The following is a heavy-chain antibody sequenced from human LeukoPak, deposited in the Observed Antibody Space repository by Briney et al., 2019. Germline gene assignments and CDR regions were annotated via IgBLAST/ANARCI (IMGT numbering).Heavy chain of an antibody. D-gene: IGHD1-26*01. CDR3: ARDKSGSYYAVFDI. V-gene: IGHV3-21*04. J-gene: IGHJ3*02. CDR2: ISSSSIYI. Sequence: GGSLRLSCAASGFTFSSYSMNWVRQAPGKGLEWVSSISSSSIYIYYADSVKGRFTISRDNAKNSLYLQMNSLRAEDTAVYYCARDKSGSYYAVFDIWGQGTMVTVSS. CDR1: GFTFSSYS.